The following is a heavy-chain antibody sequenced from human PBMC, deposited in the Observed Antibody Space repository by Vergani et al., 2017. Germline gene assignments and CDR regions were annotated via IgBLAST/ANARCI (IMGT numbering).Heavy chain of an antibody. CDR3: ARGLNGFWRLSYYYYMDV. D-gene: IGHD3-3*01. J-gene: IGHJ6*03. CDR1: GYTFTSYD. Sequence: QVPLVQSGAAVKKPGASVKVSCKASGYTFTSYDINWVRQATGQGLEWMGWMNPNSGNTGYAQKFQGRVTMTRNTSISTTYMELSSLRSEDTAVYYCARGLNGFWRLSYYYYMDVWGKGTTVTVSS. V-gene: IGHV1-8*01. CDR2: MNPNSGNT.